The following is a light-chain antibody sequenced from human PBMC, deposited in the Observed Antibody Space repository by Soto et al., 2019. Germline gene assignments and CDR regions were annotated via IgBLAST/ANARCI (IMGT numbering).Light chain of an antibody. CDR1: GSDVGAYNY. Sequence: QSALTQPASVSGSPGQSITISCTGSGSDVGAYNYVSWYQQYPGKAPKLMIFEVTNRPSGVSDRFSGSKSGNTASLTISRLQDEDEADYYCSSYASGSTPVVFGGGTKLTVL. CDR3: SSYASGSTPVV. CDR2: EVT. J-gene: IGLJ2*01. V-gene: IGLV2-14*01.